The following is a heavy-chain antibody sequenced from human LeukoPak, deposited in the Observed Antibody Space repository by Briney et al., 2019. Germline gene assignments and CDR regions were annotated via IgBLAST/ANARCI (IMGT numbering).Heavy chain of an antibody. CDR3: AKGYTYYDFWSGLYGMDV. CDR1: GFTFSSYA. Sequence: LPGGSLRLSCAASGFTFSSYAMSWVRQAPGKGLEWVSAISGSGGSTYYADSVKGRFTISRDNSKNTLYLQMNILRAEDTAVYYCAKGYTYYDFWSGLYGMDVWGQGTTVTVSS. V-gene: IGHV3-23*01. D-gene: IGHD3-3*01. CDR2: ISGSGGST. J-gene: IGHJ6*02.